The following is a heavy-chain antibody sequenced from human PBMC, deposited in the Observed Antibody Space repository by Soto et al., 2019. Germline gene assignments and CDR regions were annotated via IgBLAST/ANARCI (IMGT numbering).Heavy chain of an antibody. CDR2: IKQDGREK. Sequence: LRLSCATSGFTFSSYWMRWLRQAPGKGLEGVANIKQDGREKYFVDSVKGRFTISRDNAKNSLYLQMNSLRAEDTAVYYWARAILGSSGMDVWGQGTTVTVSS. D-gene: IGHD1-26*01. J-gene: IGHJ6*02. CDR1: GFTFSSYW. CDR3: ARAILGSSGMDV. V-gene: IGHV3-7*03.